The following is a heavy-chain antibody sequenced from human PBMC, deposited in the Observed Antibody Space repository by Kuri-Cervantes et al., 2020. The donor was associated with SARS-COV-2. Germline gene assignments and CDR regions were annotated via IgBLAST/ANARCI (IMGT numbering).Heavy chain of an antibody. V-gene: IGHV3-74*01. D-gene: IGHD6-13*01. J-gene: IGHJ6*03. CDR2: INSDGSST. CDR3: ARDRPYSSSWYFYYYYYMDV. CDR1: GFTFSSYW. Sequence: GESLKISCAASGFTFSSYWMHWVRQAPGKGLVWVSRINSDGSSTSYADSVKGRFTISRDNAKNSLYLQMNSLRAEDTAVYYCARDRPYSSSWYFYYYYYMDVWGKGTTVTVSS.